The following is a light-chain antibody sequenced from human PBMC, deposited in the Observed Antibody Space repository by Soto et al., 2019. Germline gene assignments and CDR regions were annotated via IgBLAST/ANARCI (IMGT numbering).Light chain of an antibody. Sequence: DIQMTQSPSSLSASVGDRVTISCRTSHRINSYLNWYQQKPGEAPTLLIYGASSLQSGVPSRVSGSGSVTDFTLAINSLQPEDFATYYCQQSSRTPITFGQGTRLEIK. J-gene: IGKJ5*01. CDR1: HRINSY. V-gene: IGKV1-39*01. CDR2: GAS. CDR3: QQSSRTPIT.